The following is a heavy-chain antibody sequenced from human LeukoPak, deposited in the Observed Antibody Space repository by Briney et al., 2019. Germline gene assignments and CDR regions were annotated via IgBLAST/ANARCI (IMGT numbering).Heavy chain of an antibody. V-gene: IGHV3-48*03. J-gene: IGHJ6*02. Sequence: GGSLRLSCAASGFTFSSYEMNWVRQAPGKGLEWVSYISSSGSTIYYADSVNGRFTISRDNAKNSLYLQMNSLRAEDTAVYYCARELTGIAAAGTGAYYYYGMDVWGQGTTVTVSS. CDR1: GFTFSSYE. CDR3: ARELTGIAAAGTGAYYYYGMDV. CDR2: ISSSGSTI. D-gene: IGHD6-13*01.